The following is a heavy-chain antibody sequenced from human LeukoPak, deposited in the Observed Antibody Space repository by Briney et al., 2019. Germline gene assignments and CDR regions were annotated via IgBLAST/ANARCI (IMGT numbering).Heavy chain of an antibody. CDR2: IYPGDSDT. J-gene: IGHJ5*02. CDR1: GYSFTTYW. CDR3: ATLSYDFWSGYYSQVGWFDP. V-gene: IGHV5-51*01. Sequence: GESLKISCKGSGYSFTTYWIGWVRQMPGKGLEWMGIIYPGDSDTRYSPSFQGQVTISADKSISTAYLQWSSLKASDTAMYYCATLSYDFWSGYYSQVGWFDPWGQGTLVTVSS. D-gene: IGHD3-3*01.